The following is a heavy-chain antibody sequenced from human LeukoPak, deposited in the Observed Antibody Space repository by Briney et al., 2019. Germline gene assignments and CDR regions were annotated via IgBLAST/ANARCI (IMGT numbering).Heavy chain of an antibody. Sequence: TSETLSLTCTVSGGSISSYYWSWIRQPPGKGLEWIGYIYYSGSTNYNPSLKSRVTISVDTSKNQFSLKLTSVTAADTAVYYCARHPDRPGYYYYYMDVWGKGTTVTVSS. V-gene: IGHV4-59*08. CDR3: ARHPDRPGYYYYYMDV. J-gene: IGHJ6*03. CDR1: GGSISSYY. CDR2: IYYSGST.